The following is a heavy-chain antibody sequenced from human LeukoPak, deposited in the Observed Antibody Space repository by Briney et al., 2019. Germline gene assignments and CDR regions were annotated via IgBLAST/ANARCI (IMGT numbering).Heavy chain of an antibody. Sequence: SETLSLTCAVEGGTFTGYYWIWIRQSPEKGLEWVGEINHRGSTNYNPTFKSRVSLSVDSARTQFSLRLHSLTAAVSAMYYCARVRYSSFDFWGQGILVTVSS. V-gene: IGHV4-34*01. D-gene: IGHD5-18*01. CDR1: GGTFTGYY. J-gene: IGHJ4*01. CDR2: INHRGST. CDR3: ARVRYSSFDF.